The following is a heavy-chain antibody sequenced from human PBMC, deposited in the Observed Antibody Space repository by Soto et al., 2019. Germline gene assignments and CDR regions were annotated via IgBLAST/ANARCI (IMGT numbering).Heavy chain of an antibody. Sequence: QVQLVQSGAEVKMPGSSVKISCKASGGNFNSCAISWVRQAPGQGREWMVGVMPLYGTPNYAQKFQGRVTSTADTSTSTGYMELSSLRPEDTAVYYCATPFLVCLYDAFQIWVQGTMITVSS. CDR1: GGNFNSCA. J-gene: IGHJ3*02. CDR2: VMPLYGTP. V-gene: IGHV1-69*06. CDR3: ATPFLVCLYDAFQI. D-gene: IGHD3-3*01.